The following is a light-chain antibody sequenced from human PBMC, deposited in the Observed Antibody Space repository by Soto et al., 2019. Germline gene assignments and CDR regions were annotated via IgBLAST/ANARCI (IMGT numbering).Light chain of an antibody. J-gene: IGKJ4*01. CDR3: QQRSTWPLT. CDR1: QSVSSY. Sequence: EIVLTQSPATLSLSPGERATLSCRASQSVSSYLAWYQQKPGQPPRLLIYDESNRATGIPGRFSGSGSGTDFPLTISSLEPEDFAVYYCQQRSTWPLTFGGRTKVEIK. CDR2: DES. V-gene: IGKV3-11*01.